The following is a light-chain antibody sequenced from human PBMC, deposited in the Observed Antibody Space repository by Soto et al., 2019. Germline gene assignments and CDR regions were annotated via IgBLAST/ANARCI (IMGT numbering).Light chain of an antibody. V-gene: IGLV2-23*02. CDR2: EVS. J-gene: IGLJ1*01. CDR3: CSYAGSSTSYV. Sequence: QSVLTQPASVSGSPGQSITISCTGTSSDVGSYNLVSWYQQHPGKAPKLMIYEVSKRPSGVSYRFSGSKSGNTASLTISGLQAEDEADYYCCSYAGSSTSYVFGTGTKVTVL. CDR1: SSDVGSYNL.